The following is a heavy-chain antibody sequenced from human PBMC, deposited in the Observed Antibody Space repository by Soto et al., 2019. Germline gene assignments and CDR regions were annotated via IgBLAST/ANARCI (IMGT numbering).Heavy chain of an antibody. D-gene: IGHD4-17*01. CDR3: AKSKQTTVTPLDY. CDR1: GFTFSSYG. Sequence: QVQLVESGGSVVQPGRSLRLSCAASGFTFSSYGMHWVRQAPGKGLEWVAVISYDGSNKYYADSVKGRFTISRDNSKNTLYLQMNSLRAEDTAVYYCAKSKQTTVTPLDYWGQGTLVTVSS. J-gene: IGHJ4*02. V-gene: IGHV3-30*18. CDR2: ISYDGSNK.